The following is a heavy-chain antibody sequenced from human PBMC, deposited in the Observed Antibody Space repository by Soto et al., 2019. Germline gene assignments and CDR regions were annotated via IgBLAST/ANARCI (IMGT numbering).Heavy chain of an antibody. V-gene: IGHV3-64D*06. D-gene: IGHD5-12*01. J-gene: IGHJ4*02. CDR1: GFTFSRYV. CDR2: ISRNGDSK. CDR3: VRAEAWTNFDS. Sequence: GGSLRLSCSASGFTFSRYVMHWVRQAPGKGLEYVSAISRNGDSKYYEDSVKGRFTISRDNSKNTLYLQMSCLSVEDTAVYYCVRAEAWTNFDSWGQGTLVTVSS.